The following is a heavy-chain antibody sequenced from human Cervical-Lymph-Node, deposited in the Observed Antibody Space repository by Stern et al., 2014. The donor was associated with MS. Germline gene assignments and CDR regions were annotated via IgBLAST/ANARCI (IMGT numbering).Heavy chain of an antibody. D-gene: IGHD6-19*01. CDR3: AKAPIAMVGSYPDS. CDR1: GFTFSTYG. CDR2: ISFDGSKK. J-gene: IGHJ4*02. Sequence: QVQLVQSGGGVVQPGKSLRLSCAASGFTFSTYGMHWVRQAPGKGLAWVTFISFDGSKKYFADAVKGRFATSRDNSKDTLHLEMNSLRVDDTAVYYCAKAPIAMVGSYPDSWGQGTLVIVSS. V-gene: IGHV3-30*18.